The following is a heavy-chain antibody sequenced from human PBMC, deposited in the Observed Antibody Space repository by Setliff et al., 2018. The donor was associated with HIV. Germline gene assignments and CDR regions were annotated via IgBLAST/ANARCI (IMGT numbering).Heavy chain of an antibody. J-gene: IGHJ4*02. CDR3: ARRTIFSYYFDF. Sequence: SETLSLTCTVSGGPVSSGDYYYNWIRQSPGKGLEWLGYISSSGSTLYTPSLKSRIAISVDTSKNQFSLKLYSVSAADTAFYYCARRTIFSYYFDFWGLGSLVTAPQ. V-gene: IGHV4-30-4*08. CDR1: GGPVSSGDYY. CDR2: ISSSGST.